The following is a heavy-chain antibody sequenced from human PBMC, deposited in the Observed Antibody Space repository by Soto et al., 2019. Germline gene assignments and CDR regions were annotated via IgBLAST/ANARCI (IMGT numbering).Heavy chain of an antibody. D-gene: IGHD3-22*01. CDR3: AREDYDSSGQSFDY. Sequence: GGSLRLSCAASGFTFSSYGMHWVRQAPGKGLEWVAVIWCDGSNKYYADSVKGRFTISRDNSKNTLYPQMNSLRAEDTAVYYCAREDYDSSGQSFDYWGQGT. V-gene: IGHV3-33*01. J-gene: IGHJ4*02. CDR2: IWCDGSNK. CDR1: GFTFSSYG.